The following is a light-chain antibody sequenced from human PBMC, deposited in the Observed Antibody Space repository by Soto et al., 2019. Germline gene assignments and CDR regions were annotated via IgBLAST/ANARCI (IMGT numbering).Light chain of an antibody. V-gene: IGLV1-40*01. J-gene: IGLJ1*01. Sequence: HSVLTQPPSVSRAPGQRVTISCTGSSSNIGAGYDVHWYQQLPGTAPKLLIYGNSNRPSGVPDRFSGSKSGTSASLAITGLQAEDEADYYCQSYDSSLSGSYVFGTGTKVTV. CDR2: GNS. CDR1: SSNIGAGYD. CDR3: QSYDSSLSGSYV.